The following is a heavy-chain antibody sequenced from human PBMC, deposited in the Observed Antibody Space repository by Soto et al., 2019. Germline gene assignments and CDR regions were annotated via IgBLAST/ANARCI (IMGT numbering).Heavy chain of an antibody. CDR2: IYYSGST. V-gene: IGHV4-59*01. Sequence: PGGSLRLSCAGSGFTFSSYYWSWIRQPPGKGLEWIGYIYYSGSTNYNPSLKSRVTISVDTSKNQFSLKLSSVTAADTAVYYCARDLHGDYVFDYWGQGTLVTVSS. D-gene: IGHD4-17*01. CDR1: GFTFSSYY. CDR3: ARDLHGDYVFDY. J-gene: IGHJ4*02.